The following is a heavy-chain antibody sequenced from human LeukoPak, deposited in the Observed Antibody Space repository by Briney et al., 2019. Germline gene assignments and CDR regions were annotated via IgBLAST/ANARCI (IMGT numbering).Heavy chain of an antibody. Sequence: ASVKVSCKASGYTFTGYYMHWVRQAPGQGLEWMGWINPNSGGTNYAQKFQGRVTITADKSTSTAYMELSSLRSEDTAVYYCARAPAAGLYYYYYMDVWGKGTTVTISS. CDR2: INPNSGGT. V-gene: IGHV1-2*02. CDR1: GYTFTGYY. D-gene: IGHD6-13*01. CDR3: ARAPAAGLYYYYYMDV. J-gene: IGHJ6*03.